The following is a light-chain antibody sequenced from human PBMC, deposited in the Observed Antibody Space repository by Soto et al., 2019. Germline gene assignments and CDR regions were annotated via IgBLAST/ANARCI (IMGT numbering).Light chain of an antibody. V-gene: IGLV2-14*01. CDR2: EVS. CDR1: TSDVGGYNF. CDR3: SSYTSSGTRV. Sequence: QSALTQPGSVSGSPGQSITISCTGTTSDVGGYNFVSWYQLHPGKAPKLMIFEVSNRPSGVSNRFSGSKSGNTASLTISGLQAEDDADYYCSSYTSSGTRVFGTGTKVTVL. J-gene: IGLJ1*01.